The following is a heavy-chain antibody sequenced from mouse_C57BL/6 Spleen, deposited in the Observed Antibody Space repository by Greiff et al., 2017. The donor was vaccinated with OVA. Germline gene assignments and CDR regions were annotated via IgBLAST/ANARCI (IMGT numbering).Heavy chain of an antibody. CDR3: ARGVTTVSAGFDY. CDR2: IDPSDSYT. J-gene: IGHJ2*01. Sequence: QVQLQQPGAELVKPGASVKLSCKASGYTFTSYWMQWVKQRPGQGLEWIGEIDPSDSYTNYNQKFKGKATLTVDTSSSTAYMQLSSLTSEDSAVYYCARGVTTVSAGFDYWGQGTTLTVSS. V-gene: IGHV1-50*01. CDR1: GYTFTSYW. D-gene: IGHD1-1*01.